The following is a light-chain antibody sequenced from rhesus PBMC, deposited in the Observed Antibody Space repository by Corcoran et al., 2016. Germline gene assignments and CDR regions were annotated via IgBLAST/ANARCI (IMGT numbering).Light chain of an antibody. V-gene: IGKV1-94*01. CDR1: QGINKE. CDR3: LQNYTTPFT. Sequence: DIQMTQSPSSLSASVGDRVTVTCRASQGINKELSWYHQKPGKAPTLLIYAASNLQTGVSSRFSGSGSGTDYTLTISSLQPGDFATYYCLQNYTTPFTFGPGTKLDIK. J-gene: IGKJ3*01. CDR2: AAS.